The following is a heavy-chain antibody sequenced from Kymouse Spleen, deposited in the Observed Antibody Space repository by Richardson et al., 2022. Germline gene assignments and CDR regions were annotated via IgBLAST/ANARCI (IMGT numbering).Heavy chain of an antibody. Sequence: QVQLQESGPGLVKPSETLSLTCTVSGGSVSSGSYYWSWIRQPPGKGLEWIGYIYYSGSTNYNPSLKSRVTISVDTSKNQFSLKLSSVTAADTAVYYCARDEGDYYGSGSYYFDYWGQGTLVTVSS. CDR1: GGSVSSGSYY. V-gene: IGHV4-61*01. D-gene: IGHD3-10*01. CDR3: ARDEGDYYGSGSYYFDY. J-gene: IGHJ4*02. CDR2: IYYSGST.